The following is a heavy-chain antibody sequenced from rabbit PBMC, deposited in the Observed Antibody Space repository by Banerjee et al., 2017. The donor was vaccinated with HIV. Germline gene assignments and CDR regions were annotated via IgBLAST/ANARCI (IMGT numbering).Heavy chain of an antibody. J-gene: IGHJ4*01. V-gene: IGHV1S40*01. Sequence: QSLEESGGGLVQPEGSLTLTCKASGFDFSSNAMGWVRQAPGKGPEWIACIAAGSSGGTYYASWAKGRFTISKTSWTTVTLQMTSLTAADTATYFCARDLTGVTGWNFNLWGPGTLVTVS. CDR3: ARDLTGVTGWNFNL. CDR2: IAAGSSGGT. D-gene: IGHD7-1*01. CDR1: GFDFSSNA.